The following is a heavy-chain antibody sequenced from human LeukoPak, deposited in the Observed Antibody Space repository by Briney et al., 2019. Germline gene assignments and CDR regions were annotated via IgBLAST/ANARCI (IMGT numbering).Heavy chain of an antibody. J-gene: IGHJ4*02. V-gene: IGHV4-39*02. CDR2: IFYSGST. D-gene: IGHD3-22*01. CDR1: GGSISSGSYY. CDR3: ARLTFFTYYYDSSDYKGFHFDY. Sequence: SETLSLTCAVSGGSISSGSYYWGWVRQPPGKGLEYIGTIFYSGSTYYNPSLKSRVTMSVDTSKNHFSLKLSSVTAADTAVFYCARLTFFTYYYDSSDYKGFHFDYWGQGSLVTVSS.